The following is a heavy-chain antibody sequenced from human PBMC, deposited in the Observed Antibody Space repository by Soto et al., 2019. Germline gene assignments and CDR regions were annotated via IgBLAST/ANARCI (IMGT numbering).Heavy chain of an antibody. CDR1: GYTFTSYY. Sequence: ASVNVSCKASGYTFTSYYMHWVRQAPGQGLEWMGIINPSGGSTSYAQKFQGRVTMTRDTSTSTAYMELSSLRSDDTVVYYCARDAGAEIVAENSFDYWGQGTLVTVAS. J-gene: IGHJ4*02. V-gene: IGHV1-46*01. CDR2: INPSGGST. D-gene: IGHD5-12*01. CDR3: ARDAGAEIVAENSFDY.